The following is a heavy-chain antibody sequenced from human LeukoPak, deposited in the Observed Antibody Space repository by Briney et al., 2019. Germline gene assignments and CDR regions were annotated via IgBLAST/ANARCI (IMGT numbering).Heavy chain of an antibody. CDR1: GGSISSYY. V-gene: IGHV4-59*01. J-gene: IGHJ4*02. CDR3: ARDHGLDYFDY. CDR2: IYYSGST. D-gene: IGHD3-22*01. Sequence: SETLSLTCTVSGGSISSYYWSWIRQPPGKGLEWIGYIYYSGSTNYNPSLKSRVTISVDTSKNQFSLKRSSVTAADTAVYYCARDHGLDYFDYWGQGTLVTVSS.